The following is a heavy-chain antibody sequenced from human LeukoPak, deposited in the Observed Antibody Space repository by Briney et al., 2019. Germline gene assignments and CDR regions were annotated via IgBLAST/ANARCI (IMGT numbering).Heavy chain of an antibody. D-gene: IGHD3-10*01. CDR1: GGSINNYY. J-gene: IGHJ4*02. Sequence: SETLSLTCTVSGGSINNYYWSWIRQPPGKGLEWIGYISHSGSTNYNPSLKSRVTISVDTSKNQFSLKLSSVTAADTAVYYCARGGRPSCDYWGQGTLVTVSS. CDR2: ISHSGST. CDR3: ARGGRPSCDY. V-gene: IGHV4-59*01.